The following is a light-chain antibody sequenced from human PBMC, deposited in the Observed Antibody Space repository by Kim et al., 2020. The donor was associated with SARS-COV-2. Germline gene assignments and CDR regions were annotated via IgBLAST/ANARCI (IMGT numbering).Light chain of an antibody. CDR3: AAWDNSLSGVV. CDR1: SSNIGSNY. V-gene: IGLV1-47*01. J-gene: IGLJ2*01. CDR2: RNN. Sequence: ELTQPPSASGTPGQRVTISCSGSSSNIGSNYVYWYQQLPGTAPKLLIYRNNQRPSGVPDRFSGSKSGTSASLAISGLRSEDEADYYCAAWDNSLSGVVFGGGTQLTVL.